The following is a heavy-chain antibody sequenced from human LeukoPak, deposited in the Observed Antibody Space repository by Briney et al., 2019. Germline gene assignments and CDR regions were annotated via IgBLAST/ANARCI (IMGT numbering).Heavy chain of an antibody. CDR2: ISSSSSYI. CDR3: AKETAPDSILTTVDY. CDR1: GFTFSSYS. J-gene: IGHJ4*02. V-gene: IGHV3-21*04. Sequence: PGGSLRLSCAASGFTFSSYSMNWVRQAPGKGLEWVSSISSSSSYIYYADSVKGRFTISRDDPRNTLYLQMDSLRAEDTAVYYCAKETAPDSILTTVDYWGQGALVTVSS. D-gene: IGHD1-1*01.